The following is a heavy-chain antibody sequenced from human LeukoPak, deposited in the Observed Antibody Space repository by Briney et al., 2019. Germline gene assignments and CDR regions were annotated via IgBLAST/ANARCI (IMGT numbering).Heavy chain of an antibody. CDR3: ARATTYSSSWYGYYYYYGMDV. J-gene: IGHJ6*02. Sequence: PGGSLRLSCAASGFTFSNYWLSWVRQPPGKALEWVATMKPDGGEKYYVDSVKGRFTISRDNAKNSLYLQMNSLRAEDTAVYYCARATTYSSSWYGYYYYYGMDVWGQGTTVTVSS. CDR2: MKPDGGEK. CDR1: GFTFSNYW. V-gene: IGHV3-7*01. D-gene: IGHD6-13*01.